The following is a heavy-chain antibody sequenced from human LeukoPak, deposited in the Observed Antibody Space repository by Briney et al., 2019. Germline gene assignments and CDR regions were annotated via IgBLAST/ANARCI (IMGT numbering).Heavy chain of an antibody. CDR3: ARDPVYDSSGYLYYYYGMDV. V-gene: IGHV3-30-3*01. CDR1: GFTFSSNA. D-gene: IGHD3-22*01. J-gene: IGHJ6*02. Sequence: PGGSLRLSCAASGFTFSSNAMNWVRQAPGKGLEWVAVIADDGSKKHYADSVKGRFTISRDNSKNTLYLQMNSLRAEDTAVYYCARDPVYDSSGYLYYYYGMDVWGQGTTVTVSS. CDR2: IADDGSKK.